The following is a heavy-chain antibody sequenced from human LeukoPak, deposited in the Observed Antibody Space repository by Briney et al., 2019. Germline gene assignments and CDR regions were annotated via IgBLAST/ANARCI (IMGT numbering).Heavy chain of an antibody. CDR3: VVVLVPAAVWQFDV. J-gene: IGHJ2*01. Sequence: GSLRLSCRVSGITLSNYGMSWVRQAPGKGLEWVAGISGSGGSTNYADSVKGRFIVSKDNSENTLSLQLNSLGPDDTAVYYCVVVLVPAAVWQFDVWGRGTLVIVSS. CDR1: GITLSNYG. V-gene: IGHV3-23*01. CDR2: ISGSGGST. D-gene: IGHD2-2*01.